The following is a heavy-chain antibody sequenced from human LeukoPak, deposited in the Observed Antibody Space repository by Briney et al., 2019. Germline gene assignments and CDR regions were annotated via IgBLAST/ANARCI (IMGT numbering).Heavy chain of an antibody. CDR1: GYSISSGYY. CDR2: IYHSGGT. J-gene: IGHJ6*04. CDR3: ARKEYFDV. D-gene: IGHD2/OR15-2a*01. V-gene: IGHV4-38-2*01. Sequence: SETLSLTCAVSGYSISSGYYWGWIRQPPGKGLEWIGSIYHSGGTYYNPSLKSRVTISVDTSKNQFSLKLSSVTAADTAVYYCARKEYFDVWGKGTTVTVSS.